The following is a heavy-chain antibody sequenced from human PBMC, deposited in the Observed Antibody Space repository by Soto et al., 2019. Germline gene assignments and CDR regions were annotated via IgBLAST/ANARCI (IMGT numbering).Heavy chain of an antibody. V-gene: IGHV4-31*03. CDR3: ARASRTRITMVRGVSLDY. Sequence: SETLSLTCTVSGGSVSSGSYYWSWIRQPPGKGLEWIGYIYYSGSTYYNPSLKSRVTISVDTSKNQFSLKLSSVTAADTAVYYCARASRTRITMVRGVSLDYWGQGTLVTVSS. CDR2: IYYSGST. CDR1: GGSVSSGSYY. D-gene: IGHD3-10*01. J-gene: IGHJ4*02.